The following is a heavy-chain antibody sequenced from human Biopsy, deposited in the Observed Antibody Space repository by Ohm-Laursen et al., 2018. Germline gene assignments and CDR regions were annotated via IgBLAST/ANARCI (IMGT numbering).Heavy chain of an antibody. Sequence: ASVKASCKASGGTFSSSAITWVRQAPGQGLEWMGGIIGIFRTAHYAQKFQGRVTITADEFMSTAYMELSSLRSEDTAVYYCARGGGYNWNNGWFDPWGQGTLVTASS. CDR1: GGTFSSSA. V-gene: IGHV1-69*13. J-gene: IGHJ5*02. CDR3: ARGGGYNWNNGWFDP. CDR2: IIGIFRTA. D-gene: IGHD1/OR15-1a*01.